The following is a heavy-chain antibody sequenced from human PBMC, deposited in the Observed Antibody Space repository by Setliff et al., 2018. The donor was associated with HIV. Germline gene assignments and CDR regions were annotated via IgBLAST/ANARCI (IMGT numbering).Heavy chain of an antibody. V-gene: IGHV3-48*04. CDR3: ARASSKDYYYYYMDV. CDR2: ISSSGSTI. CDR1: RFIFNNYG. D-gene: IGHD4-4*01. Sequence: PGGSLRLSCAASRFIFNNYGIHWVRQAPGKGLEWVSYISSSGSTIYYADSVKGRFTISRDNAKNSLYLQMNSLRAEETAVYYCARASSKDYYYYYMDVWGKGTTVTVSS. J-gene: IGHJ6*03.